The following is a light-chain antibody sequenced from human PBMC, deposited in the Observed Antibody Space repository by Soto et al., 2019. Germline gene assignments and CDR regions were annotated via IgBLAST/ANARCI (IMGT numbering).Light chain of an antibody. Sequence: QSALAQPASVSGSPGQSITISCTRTSSDVGGYNYVSWYQQHPGKAPKLMIYEVSNRPSGVSNRFSGSTSGNTASLTISGLQAEDEADYYCSSYTSSSTLFGGGTKSPS. V-gene: IGLV2-14*01. J-gene: IGLJ2*01. CDR2: EVS. CDR1: SSDVGGYNY. CDR3: SSYTSSSTL.